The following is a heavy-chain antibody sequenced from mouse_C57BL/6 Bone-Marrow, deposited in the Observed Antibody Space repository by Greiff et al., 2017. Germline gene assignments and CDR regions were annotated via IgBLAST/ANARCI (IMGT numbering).Heavy chain of an antibody. J-gene: IGHJ2*01. D-gene: IGHD1-1*01. CDR1: GFTFKGYS. CDR2: IDPGGGET. V-gene: IGHV14-2*01. CDR3: TRSLKYDGNNY. Sequence: VQLQQSGAELVKPGASVKLSCTASGFTFKGYSIPWVKQRTEQGLEWIGNIDPGGGETNYAPKFQDNATITADTSSNTAYLQLSSLTSEDTAVYDCTRSLKYDGNNYGDQGTTLTVTA.